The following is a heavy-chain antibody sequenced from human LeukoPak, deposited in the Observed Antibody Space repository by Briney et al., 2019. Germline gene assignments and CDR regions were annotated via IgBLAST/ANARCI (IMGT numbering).Heavy chain of an antibody. Sequence: GGSLRLSCAASGFTFSTYAMSWVRQAPGEGLEWVSAISGSGATSYYADSVEGRFTISRDNSKNTLYLQMNSLRAEDTAVYYCAKDGSSGIAATADAFDIWGQGTMVTVSS. D-gene: IGHD6-13*01. CDR2: ISGSGATS. CDR3: AKDGSSGIAATADAFDI. V-gene: IGHV3-23*01. CDR1: GFTFSTYA. J-gene: IGHJ3*02.